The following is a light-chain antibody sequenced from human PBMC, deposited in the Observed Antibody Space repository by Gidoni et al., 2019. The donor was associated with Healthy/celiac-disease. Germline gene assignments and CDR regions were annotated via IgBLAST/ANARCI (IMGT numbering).Light chain of an antibody. CDR3: QQSYSTPRT. Sequence: DIQMTQSPSSLSASVGDRVTITCRASQSISSYLNWYQQKPGKAPKLLNYAASSLQGGVPSRFSGSGSGTDFTLTISSLQHEDFATYYCQQSYSTPRTFGQGTKVEIK. J-gene: IGKJ1*01. CDR2: AAS. CDR1: QSISSY. V-gene: IGKV1-39*01.